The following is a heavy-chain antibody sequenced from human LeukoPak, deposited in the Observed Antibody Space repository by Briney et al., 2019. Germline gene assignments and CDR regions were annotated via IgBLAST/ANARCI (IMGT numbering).Heavy chain of an antibody. V-gene: IGHV3-64*02. J-gene: IGHJ4*01. D-gene: IGHD1-26*01. CDR1: GFNFRAYG. CDR3: ARGQGGPPFDL. CDR2: ISADGGTT. Sequence: GGSLRLSCVASGFNFRAYGMHWVRQAPGQGLEYISAISADGGTTFHAESVKGRFTISRDNSKNTLYLQVGSLRIDDSALYYCARGQGGPPFDLWGHGTLITVSS.